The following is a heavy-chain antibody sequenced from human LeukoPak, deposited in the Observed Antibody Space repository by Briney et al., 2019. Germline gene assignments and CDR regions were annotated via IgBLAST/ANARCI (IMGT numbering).Heavy chain of an antibody. CDR2: IRYDGGNQ. Sequence: PGGSLRLSCAASGFTFSSYGMHWVRQTPGKGLECVAFIRYDGGNQYYTDSVKGRFTISRDNSKNTVYLQMNNLRVEDTAVYYCARDDFDYWGQGTLVTVSS. CDR1: GFTFSSYG. CDR3: ARDDFDY. J-gene: IGHJ4*02. V-gene: IGHV3-30*02.